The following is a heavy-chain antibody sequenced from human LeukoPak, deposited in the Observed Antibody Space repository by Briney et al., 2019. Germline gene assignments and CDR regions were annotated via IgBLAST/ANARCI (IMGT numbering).Heavy chain of an antibody. CDR1: GGSISSSSYY. Sequence: PSETLSLTCTVSGGSISSSSYYWGWVRQPPGKGLEWIGSIYYSGNTYYNPSLTSRVTISVDTSKNQVSLKLRFVTAADTAVYYCARFAVDSLMVFDYWGQGTLVTVSS. CDR3: ARFAVDSLMVFDY. V-gene: IGHV4-39*07. CDR2: IYYSGNT. J-gene: IGHJ4*02. D-gene: IGHD5-12*01.